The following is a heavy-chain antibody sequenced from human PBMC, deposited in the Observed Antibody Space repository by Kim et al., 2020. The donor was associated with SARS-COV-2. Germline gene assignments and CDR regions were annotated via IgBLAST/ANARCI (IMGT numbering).Heavy chain of an antibody. CDR2: IYYSGST. V-gene: IGHV4-59*01. J-gene: IGHJ4*02. CDR1: GGSISSYY. Sequence: SETLSLTCTVSGGSISSYYWSWIRQPPGKGLEWIGDIYYSGSTNYNPSLKSRVTISVDTSKNQFSLKLSSVTAADTAVYYCARGRPSLDYWGQGTRVTVS. CDR3: ARGRPSLDY.